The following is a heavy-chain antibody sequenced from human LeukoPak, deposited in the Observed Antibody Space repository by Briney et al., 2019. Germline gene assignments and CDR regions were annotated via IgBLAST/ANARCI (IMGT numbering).Heavy chain of an antibody. CDR2: IYSNGAT. D-gene: IGHD2-15*01. CDR1: GGSMKDYY. V-gene: IGHV4-4*07. Sequence: SETLSLTCTVSGGSMKDYYWYWIRQPAGKGLECIGRIYSNGATNYNPSLKSRITMSVDTSKNQFSLTLNSVTAADTAVFYCARLYCRGGNCYSYFDSWGRGTLVTVSS. J-gene: IGHJ4*02. CDR3: ARLYCRGGNCYSYFDS.